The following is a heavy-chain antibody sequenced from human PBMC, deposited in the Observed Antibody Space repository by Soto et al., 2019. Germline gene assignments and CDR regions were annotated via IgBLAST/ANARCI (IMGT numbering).Heavy chain of an antibody. Sequence: PGGSLRLSCTASGFTFGDYAMSWFRQAPGKGLEWVGFIRSKAYGGTTEYAASVKGRFTISRDDSKSIAYLQMNSLKTEDTAVYYCTRDIVGATGYYYYGMDVWGQGTTVTVPS. CDR2: IRSKAYGGTT. CDR3: TRDIVGATGYYYYGMDV. D-gene: IGHD1-26*01. V-gene: IGHV3-49*03. CDR1: GFTFGDYA. J-gene: IGHJ6*02.